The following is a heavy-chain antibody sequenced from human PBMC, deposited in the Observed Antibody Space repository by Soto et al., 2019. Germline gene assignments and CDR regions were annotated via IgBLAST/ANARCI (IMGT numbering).Heavy chain of an antibody. D-gene: IGHD5-18*01. CDR1: GGSISGDH. Sequence: NPSETLSLTCSVSGGSISGDHWGWVRQPPGKGLEWIGYMYNSGSTNNNPSLKSRVTISLDTSKNQVSLKLSSVTAADTAVYYCASGKQLDRFDYWGQGTQVTVSS. V-gene: IGHV4-59*01. J-gene: IGHJ4*02. CDR3: ASGKQLDRFDY. CDR2: MYNSGST.